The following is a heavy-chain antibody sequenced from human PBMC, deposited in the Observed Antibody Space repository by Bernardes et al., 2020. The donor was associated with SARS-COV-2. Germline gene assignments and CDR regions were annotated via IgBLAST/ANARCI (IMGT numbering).Heavy chain of an antibody. D-gene: IGHD2-21*02. V-gene: IGHV3-23*01. Sequence: GGSLRLSCAASGFTFSSYAMSWVRQAPGKGLEWVSAISGSGGSTYYADSVKGRFTISRDNSKNTLYLQMNSLRAEDTAVYYCAKDFQPARSPSPVVTPTNWFDPWGQGTLVTVSS. CDR2: ISGSGGST. CDR3: AKDFQPARSPSPVVTPTNWFDP. J-gene: IGHJ5*02. CDR1: GFTFSSYA.